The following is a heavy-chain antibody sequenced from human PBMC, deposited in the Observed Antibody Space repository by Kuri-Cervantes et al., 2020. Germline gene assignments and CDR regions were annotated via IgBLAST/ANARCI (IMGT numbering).Heavy chain of an antibody. J-gene: IGHJ4*02. CDR3: ARLPYSGDDYFDY. Sequence: GESLKISCAASGFTFSDYYMSWIRQAPGKGLEWVSYISSSGSTIYYADSVKGRFTISRDNAKNTLYLQMNSLRAEDTAVYYCARLPYSGDDYFDYWGQGTLVTVSS. CDR1: GFTFSDYY. D-gene: IGHD5-12*01. CDR2: ISSSGSTI. V-gene: IGHV3-11*04.